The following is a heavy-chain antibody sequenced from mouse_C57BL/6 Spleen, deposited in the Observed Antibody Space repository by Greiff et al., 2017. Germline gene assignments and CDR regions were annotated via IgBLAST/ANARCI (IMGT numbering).Heavy chain of an antibody. D-gene: IGHD1-1*01. V-gene: IGHV2-9*01. CDR1: GFSLTSYG. CDR3: AKHGEGDYYGSSYWYFDV. J-gene: IGHJ1*03. Sequence: VKLMESGPGLVAPSQSLSITCTVSGFSLTSYGVDWVRQPPGKGLEWLGVIWGGGSTNYNSALMSRLSISKDNSKSQVFLKMNSLQTDDTAMYYCAKHGEGDYYGSSYWYFDVWGTGTTVTVSS. CDR2: IWGGGST.